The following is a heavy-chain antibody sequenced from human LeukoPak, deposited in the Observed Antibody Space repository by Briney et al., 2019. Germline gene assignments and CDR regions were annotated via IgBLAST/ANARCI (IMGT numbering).Heavy chain of an antibody. CDR3: ARERGCGGDCPNPTFGY. Sequence: ASVKVSCKASGGTFSSYAISWVRQAPGQGLEWMGGIIPIFGTANYAQKFQGRVTITADESTSTAYMELSSLRSEDTAVYYCARERGCGGDCPNPTFGYWGQGTLVTVSS. D-gene: IGHD2-21*02. CDR1: GGTFSSYA. V-gene: IGHV1-69*13. J-gene: IGHJ4*02. CDR2: IIPIFGTA.